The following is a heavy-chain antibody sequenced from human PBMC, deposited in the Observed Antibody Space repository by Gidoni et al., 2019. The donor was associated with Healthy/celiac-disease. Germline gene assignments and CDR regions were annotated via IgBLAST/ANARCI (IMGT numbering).Heavy chain of an antibody. CDR1: GFTFRSYG. CDR2: ISYDGSNK. V-gene: IGHV3-30*18. J-gene: IGHJ4*02. CDR3: AKGSDLNYYFDY. Sequence: QVQLVESGGGVVQPGRSLRLSCAASGFTFRSYGMHWVRQAPGKGLEWVAVISYDGSNKYYADSVKGRFTISRDNSKNTLDLQMNSLRAEDTAVYYCAKGSDLNYYFDYWGQGTLVTVSS.